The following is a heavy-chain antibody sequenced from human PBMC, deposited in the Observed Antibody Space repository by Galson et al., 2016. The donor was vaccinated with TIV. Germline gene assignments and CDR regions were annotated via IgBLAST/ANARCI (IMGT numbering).Heavy chain of an antibody. CDR3: AKRRNYGGDSFEN. V-gene: IGHV3-23*01. CDR2: ISGSGGIT. J-gene: IGHJ3*02. D-gene: IGHD4-23*01. Sequence: SLRLSCAASGFTFSNYAMHWVRQAPGKGLEWVSGISGSGGITYFADSVKGRFTISRENSMNTLYLQLNSLRAEDTAVYYCAKRRNYGGDSFENWGQGTMVTVSS. CDR1: GFTFSNYA.